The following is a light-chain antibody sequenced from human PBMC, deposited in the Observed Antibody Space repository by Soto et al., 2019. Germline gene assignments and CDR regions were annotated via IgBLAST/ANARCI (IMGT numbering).Light chain of an antibody. CDR1: SSDVGGYNY. Sequence: SALTQPPSASGSPGQSVTISCTGTSSDVGGYNYVSWYQQPPGKAPKLMIYEVSKRPSGVPDRFSGSKSGNTASLTVSGLQAEDEAGYYCSSYAGSNNLGVFGTGTKVTVL. CDR3: SSYAGSNNLGV. CDR2: EVS. V-gene: IGLV2-8*01. J-gene: IGLJ1*01.